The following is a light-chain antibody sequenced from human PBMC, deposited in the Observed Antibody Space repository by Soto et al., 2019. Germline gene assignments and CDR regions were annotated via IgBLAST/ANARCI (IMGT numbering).Light chain of an antibody. CDR1: SSNIGDNS. V-gene: IGLV1-51*01. CDR2: DNN. CDR3: GAWDTSLTTVL. Sequence: QSVLTQPPSMSAAPGQMVAISCSGTSSNIGDNSVSWYQHFPGTAPKVLIYDNNRRPSGIPDRFSGSQSGTSATLGITGLQTGDEADYYCGAWDTSLTTVLFGGGTKLTVL. J-gene: IGLJ2*01.